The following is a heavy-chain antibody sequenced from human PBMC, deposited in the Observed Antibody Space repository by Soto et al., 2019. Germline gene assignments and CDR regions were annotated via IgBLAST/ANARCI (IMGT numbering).Heavy chain of an antibody. Sequence: QVQLVESGGGVVQPGRSLRLSCAASGFTFSSYAMHWVRQAPGKGLEWVAVISYDGSNKYYADSVKGRFTISRDNSKNTLYPQMNSLRAEDTAVYYCARDRDEWFGEVNDAFDIWGQGTMVTVSS. J-gene: IGHJ3*02. V-gene: IGHV3-30-3*01. CDR2: ISYDGSNK. CDR3: ARDRDEWFGEVNDAFDI. CDR1: GFTFSSYA. D-gene: IGHD3-10*01.